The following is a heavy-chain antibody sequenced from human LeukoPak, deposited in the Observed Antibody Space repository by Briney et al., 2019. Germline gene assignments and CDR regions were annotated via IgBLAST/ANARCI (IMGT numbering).Heavy chain of an antibody. CDR2: INPNSGGT. CDR3: AFSRYYLQGSYYYMDV. CDR1: GYSFADYY. V-gene: IGHV1-2*02. J-gene: IGHJ6*03. D-gene: IGHD2/OR15-2a*01. Sequence: GASVKVSCKASGYSFADYYMHWVRQAPGQGLEWMGWINPNSGGTNYAQKFQGRVTMTTDTSTSTAYMELRSLRSDDTAVYYCAFSRYYLQGSYYYMDVWGKGTTVTVSS.